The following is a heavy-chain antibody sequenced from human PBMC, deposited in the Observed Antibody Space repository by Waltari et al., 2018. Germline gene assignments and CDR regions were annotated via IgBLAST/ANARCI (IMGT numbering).Heavy chain of an antibody. J-gene: IGHJ4*02. CDR3: ARDGPLQIQSWYSFDY. CDR1: GCTFSGHF. D-gene: IGHD5-18*01. V-gene: IGHV3-30*07. Sequence: QVQLVESGGGVVNPGGSLRLSCEASGCTFSGHFFIWVRQAPGKGLEWVAGISYDGSDEYYADSVRGRFTISRDDSKDTVNLQMNSLRPEDTAVYYCARDGPLQIQSWYSFDYWGQGTLVTVSS. CDR2: ISYDGSDE.